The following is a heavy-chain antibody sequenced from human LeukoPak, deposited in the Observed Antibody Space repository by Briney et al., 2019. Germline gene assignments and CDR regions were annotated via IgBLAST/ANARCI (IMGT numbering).Heavy chain of an antibody. CDR3: ARDQGEIGDRTFDY. D-gene: IGHD2/OR15-2a*01. CDR2: IRYDGSNK. CDR1: GFTFSSYG. J-gene: IGHJ4*02. Sequence: GGSLRLSCAASGFTFSSYGMHWVRQAPGKGLEWVAFIRYDGSNKYYADSVKGRFTISRDNSKNTLYLQMNSLRSEDTAVYYCARDQGEIGDRTFDYWGQGTLVTVSS. V-gene: IGHV3-30*02.